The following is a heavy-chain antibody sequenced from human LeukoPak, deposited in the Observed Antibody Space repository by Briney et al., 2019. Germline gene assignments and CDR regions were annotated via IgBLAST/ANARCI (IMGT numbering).Heavy chain of an antibody. CDR2: ISGSGGST. V-gene: IGHV3-23*01. CDR1: GFTFSSYA. CDR3: AKDSNQYYDSSGHSDY. Sequence: PGGSLRLSCAASGFTFSSYAMSWVRQAPGKGLEWVSAISGSGGSTYYADSVKGRFTISRDNSKNTLYLQMNSLRAEDTAVYYCAKDSNQYYDSSGHSDYWGQGTLVTVSS. J-gene: IGHJ4*02. D-gene: IGHD3-22*01.